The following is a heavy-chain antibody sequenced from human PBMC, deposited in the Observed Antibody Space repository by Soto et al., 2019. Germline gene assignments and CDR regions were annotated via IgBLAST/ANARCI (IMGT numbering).Heavy chain of an antibody. Sequence: LRLSCVASGFSLANYPMNWVRQTPGKGLEWISYSSPRGDTIYYADSVEGRFTISRDNARNSLSLHMNSLRDEDSALYYCAKGPHTNVGWPYYFESWGQGVPVTVSS. V-gene: IGHV3-48*02. D-gene: IGHD6-19*01. CDR2: SSPRGDTI. CDR1: GFSLANYP. CDR3: AKGPHTNVGWPYYFES. J-gene: IGHJ4*02.